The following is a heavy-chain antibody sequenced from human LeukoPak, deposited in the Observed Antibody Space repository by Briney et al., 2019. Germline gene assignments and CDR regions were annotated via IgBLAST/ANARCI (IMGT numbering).Heavy chain of an antibody. CDR3: ARELVSQNAFGI. V-gene: IGHV4-31*03. D-gene: IGHD5/OR15-5a*01. CDR2: IYYSGST. CDR1: GGSISSGGYY. J-gene: IGHJ3*02. Sequence: SQTLSLTCTVSGGSISSGGYYWSWIRQHPGKGLGWIGYIYYSGSTYYNPSLKSRVTISVDTSKNQFSLKLSSVTAADTAVYYCARELVSQNAFGIWGQGTMVTVSS.